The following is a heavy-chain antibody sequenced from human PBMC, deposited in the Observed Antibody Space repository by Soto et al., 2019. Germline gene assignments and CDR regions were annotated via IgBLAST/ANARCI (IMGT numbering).Heavy chain of an antibody. CDR3: TTGPFITIFGVVFGYYYYGMDV. CDR1: GFTFSNAW. D-gene: IGHD3-3*01. V-gene: IGHV3-15*01. J-gene: IGHJ6*02. CDR2: IKSKTDGGTT. Sequence: GGSLRLSCAASGFTFSNAWMSWVRQAPGKGLEWVGRIKSKTDGGTTDYAAPVKGRFTISRDDSKNTLYLQMNSLKTEDTAVYYCTTGPFITIFGVVFGYYYYGMDVWGQGTTVTVSS.